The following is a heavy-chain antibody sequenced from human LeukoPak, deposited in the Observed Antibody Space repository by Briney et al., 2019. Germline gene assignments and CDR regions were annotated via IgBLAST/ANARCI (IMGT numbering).Heavy chain of an antibody. CDR1: GFTFDDYA. J-gene: IGHJ3*02. D-gene: IGHD3-3*01. Sequence: GRSLGLSCAASGFTFDDYAMHWVRQAPGKGLEWVSGISWNSGSIGYADSVKGRFTISRDNAKNSLYLQMNGLRAEDTALYYCAKDMWDFWSGYSGAFDIWGQGTMVTVSS. CDR3: AKDMWDFWSGYSGAFDI. CDR2: ISWNSGSI. V-gene: IGHV3-9*01.